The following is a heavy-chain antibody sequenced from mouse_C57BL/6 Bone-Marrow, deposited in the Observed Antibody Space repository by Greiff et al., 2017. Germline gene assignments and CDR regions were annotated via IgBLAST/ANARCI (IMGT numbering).Heavy chain of an antibody. CDR1: GFNITDDY. J-gene: IGHJ3*01. Sequence: EVQLQQSGAELVRPGASVKLSCTASGFNITDDYMHWVKQRPEQGLEWIGWLDPENGDTEYASMFQGKATITADTSSHTAYLLLSSLTAEDTADYYCTTSGVFFAYWGQGTLVTVSA. V-gene: IGHV14-4*01. D-gene: IGHD3-1*01. CDR3: TTSGVFFAY. CDR2: LDPENGDT.